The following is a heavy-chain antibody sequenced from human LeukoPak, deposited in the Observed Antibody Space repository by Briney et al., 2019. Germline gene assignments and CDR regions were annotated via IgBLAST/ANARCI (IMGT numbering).Heavy chain of an antibody. Sequence: PGGSLRLSCAASGFTFSTYWMTWVRQAPGKGLEWVANIKQDGSQKYYVDSVKGRFTISRDNAKNSLYPQMNSLRAEDTAVYYCARDSNWSGYKSWGQGTLVTVSS. CDR3: ARDSNWSGYKS. CDR1: GFTFSTYW. J-gene: IGHJ5*02. CDR2: IKQDGSQK. V-gene: IGHV3-7*01. D-gene: IGHD3-3*01.